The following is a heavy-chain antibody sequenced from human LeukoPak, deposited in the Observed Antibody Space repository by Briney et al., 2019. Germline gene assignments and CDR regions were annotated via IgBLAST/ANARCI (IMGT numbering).Heavy chain of an antibody. Sequence: ASVKVSCKASGYTFTSYYMHWVRQAPGQGLEWMGIINPSGGSTSYAQKFQGRVTMTRDTSTSTVYMELSSLRSEDTGVYYCARDLVGATILGYWGQGTLVTVSS. CDR2: INPSGGST. J-gene: IGHJ4*02. V-gene: IGHV1-46*01. D-gene: IGHD1-26*01. CDR1: GYTFTSYY. CDR3: ARDLVGATILGY.